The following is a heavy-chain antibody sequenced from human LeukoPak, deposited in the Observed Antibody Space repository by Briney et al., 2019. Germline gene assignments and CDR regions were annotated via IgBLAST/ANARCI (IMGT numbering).Heavy chain of an antibody. D-gene: IGHD2-21*01. V-gene: IGHV3-7*01. J-gene: IGHJ4*02. Sequence: GESLRLSCAASGFTFSRSWMGWVRQAPGKGLEWVANIKQDGTSKYYEDSLKGRFTISRDNAKNSVYLQMNSVGADDTALYYCARHGDYCFDHWGPGTLVTVSS. CDR2: IKQDGTSK. CDR1: GFTFSRSW. CDR3: ARHGDYCFDH.